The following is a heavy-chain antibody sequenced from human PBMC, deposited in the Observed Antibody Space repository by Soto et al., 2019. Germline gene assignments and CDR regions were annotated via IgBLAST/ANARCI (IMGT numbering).Heavy chain of an antibody. CDR3: ARMASAETLNWFDP. CDR1: GYSFINFD. CDR2: MNPGSGKT. Sequence: QVQLVQSGAEVKEPGASVRVSCKASGYSFINFDISWVRQAAGQGPEWLGWMNPGSGKTGYTSKFQGRVAMTRDASTATSHLDLTSLTSDDTAVYYCARMASAETLNWFDPWGPGTLVTVSS. D-gene: IGHD6-13*01. J-gene: IGHJ5*02. V-gene: IGHV1-8*02.